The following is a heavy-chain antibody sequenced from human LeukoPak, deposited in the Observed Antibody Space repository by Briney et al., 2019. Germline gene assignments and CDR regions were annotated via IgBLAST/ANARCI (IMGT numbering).Heavy chain of an antibody. CDR1: GFTFSSYS. CDR3: ARGNIVVVPAAAYYFDY. V-gene: IGHV3-48*01. Sequence: GGSLRLSCAASGFTFSSYSMNWVRQAPGKGLEWVPYISSSSSTIYYADSVKGRFTISRDNAKNSLYLQMNSLRAEDTAVYYCARGNIVVVPAAAYYFDYWGQGTLVTVSS. D-gene: IGHD2-2*01. J-gene: IGHJ4*02. CDR2: ISSSSSTI.